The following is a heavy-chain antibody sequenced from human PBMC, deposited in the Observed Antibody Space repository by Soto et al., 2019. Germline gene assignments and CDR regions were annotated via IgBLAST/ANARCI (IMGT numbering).Heavy chain of an antibody. Sequence: PSQTLSLTCAISGDSVSSNSAARNWIRQSPSRGLEWLGRTYYRSKWYNDYAVSVKSRITINPDTSKNQFSLQLNSVTPEDTAVYYCARAAGYYDILTGYSDYYYGMDVWGQGTTVTVSS. J-gene: IGHJ6*02. CDR1: GDSVSSNSAA. CDR3: ARAAGYYDILTGYSDYYYGMDV. V-gene: IGHV6-1*01. D-gene: IGHD3-9*01. CDR2: TYYRSKWYN.